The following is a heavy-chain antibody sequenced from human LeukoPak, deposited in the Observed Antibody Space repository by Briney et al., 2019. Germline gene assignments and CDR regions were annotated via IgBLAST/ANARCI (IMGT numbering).Heavy chain of an antibody. CDR3: ASVSIVGATGY. V-gene: IGHV4-4*02. D-gene: IGHD1-26*01. CDR1: GGSISSSDW. J-gene: IGHJ4*02. CDR2: IYQSGNP. Sequence: PSGTLSLTCTVSGGSISSSDWWSWLRQPPGKGLEWIGQIYQSGNPDYNPSLKSRVTISVDTSKNQFSLKLSSVTAADTAVYYCASVSIVGATGYWDQGTLVTVSS.